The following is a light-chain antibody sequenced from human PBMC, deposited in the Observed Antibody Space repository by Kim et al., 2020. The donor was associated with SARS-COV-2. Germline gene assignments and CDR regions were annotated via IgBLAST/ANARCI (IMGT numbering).Light chain of an antibody. J-gene: IGKJ1*01. CDR1: QSVSSSY. Sequence: EIVLTQSPGTLSLYPGERATLSCRASQSVSSSYLAWYQHKPGQAPRLLIYGASSRATGIPDRFSGSGSGTDFTLTISRLEPEDFAVYYCQQYGRTFGQGTKVDIK. CDR3: QQYGRT. CDR2: GAS. V-gene: IGKV3-20*01.